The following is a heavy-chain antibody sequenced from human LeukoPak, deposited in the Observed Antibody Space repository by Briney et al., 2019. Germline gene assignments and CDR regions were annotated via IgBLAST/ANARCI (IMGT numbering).Heavy chain of an antibody. J-gene: IGHJ4*02. CDR2: IYHSGST. V-gene: IGHV4-38-2*02. Sequence: SETLSLTCTVSGYSISSGYYWGWIRQPPGKGLEWIGSIYHSGSTYYNPSLKSRVTISVDTSKNQFSLKLSSVTAADTAVYYCARDLRGIVVVVAATARIGGLDYWGQGTLVTVSS. CDR3: ARDLRGIVVVVAATARIGGLDY. D-gene: IGHD2-15*01. CDR1: GYSISSGYY.